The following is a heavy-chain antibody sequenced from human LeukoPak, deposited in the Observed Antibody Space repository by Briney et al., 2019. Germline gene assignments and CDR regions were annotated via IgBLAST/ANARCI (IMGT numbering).Heavy chain of an antibody. Sequence: PGRSLRLSCAASGFTFSSYGMHWVRQPPGRGLEGVAVISHEGSVKYHADSVKGRFTVSRDNSKNMVYLQMNSLRAEDTAVYYCARTREQWQVLDYWGQGTLVIVSS. CDR3: ARTREQWQVLDY. J-gene: IGHJ4*02. CDR1: GFTFSSYG. D-gene: IGHD6-19*01. V-gene: IGHV3-30*03. CDR2: ISHEGSVK.